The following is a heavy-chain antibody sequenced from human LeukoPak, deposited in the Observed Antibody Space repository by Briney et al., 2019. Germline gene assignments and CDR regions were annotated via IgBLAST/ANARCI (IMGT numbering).Heavy chain of an antibody. Sequence: PGGSLRLSCAASGFIFSEYAVTWVRQAPGKGLEWVSTISGSGISTYYADSVKGRFTISRDNSKNTLYLQMNSLRAEGTAIYYCAKSPRGYNWNFDYWGQGTLVTVSS. V-gene: IGHV3-23*01. CDR2: ISGSGIST. CDR1: GFIFSEYA. D-gene: IGHD1-1*01. J-gene: IGHJ4*02. CDR3: AKSPRGYNWNFDY.